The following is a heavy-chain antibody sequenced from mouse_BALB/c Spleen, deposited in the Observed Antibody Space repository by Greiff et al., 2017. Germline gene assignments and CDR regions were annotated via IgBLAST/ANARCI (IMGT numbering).Heavy chain of an antibody. D-gene: IGHD1-2*01. V-gene: IGHV1-9*01. CDR3: ARLRPHYYAMDY. Sequence: VQLQQSGAELMKPGASVKISCKATGYTFSSYWIEWVKQRPGHGLEWIGEILPGSGSTNYNEKFKGKATFTADTSSNTAYMQLRSLTSEDSAVYYCARLRPHYYAMDYWGQGTSVTVSS. CDR1: GYTFSSYW. J-gene: IGHJ4*01. CDR2: ILPGSGST.